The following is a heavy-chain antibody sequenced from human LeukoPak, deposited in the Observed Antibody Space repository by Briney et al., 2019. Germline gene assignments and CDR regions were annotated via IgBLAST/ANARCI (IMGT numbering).Heavy chain of an antibody. CDR2: IRYDGSNK. CDR3: ARSKRAAAGTFDY. J-gene: IGHJ4*02. D-gene: IGHD6-13*01. V-gene: IGHV3-30*02. Sequence: GGSLRLSCAASGFTFSSYGMHWVRQAPGKGLEWVAFIRYDGSNKYYADSVKGRFTISRDNAKNSLYLQMNSLRAEDTAVYYCARSKRAAAGTFDYWGQGTLVTVSS. CDR1: GFTFSSYG.